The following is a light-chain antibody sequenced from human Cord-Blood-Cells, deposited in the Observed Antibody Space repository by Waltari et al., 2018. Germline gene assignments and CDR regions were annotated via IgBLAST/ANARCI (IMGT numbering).Light chain of an antibody. Sequence: QSALTQPASVSGSPGQSITISCTGTSSDVGGYNYVSWYQQHPGKAPKSMIYEVSNRPSGVSNRFSGSKSVNTASLTISGLQAEDEADYYCSSYTSSSTLYVVFGGGTKLTVL. CDR3: SSYTSSSTLYVV. J-gene: IGLJ2*01. CDR2: EVS. V-gene: IGLV2-14*01. CDR1: SSDVGGYNY.